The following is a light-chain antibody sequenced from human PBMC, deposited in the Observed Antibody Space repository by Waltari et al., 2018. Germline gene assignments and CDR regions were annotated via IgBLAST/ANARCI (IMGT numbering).Light chain of an antibody. Sequence: SHELPQPPSVSVSPGQTATPSSSSEALPTQSGYWYQQKPGQAPLLLLYKDTERPSGIPERFSGFSSGTTVTLTISGVQAEDEADYYCQSADNSGTYWEFGGGTKLTVL. J-gene: IGLJ3*02. CDR2: KDT. CDR1: ALPTQS. V-gene: IGLV3-25*03. CDR3: QSADNSGTYWE.